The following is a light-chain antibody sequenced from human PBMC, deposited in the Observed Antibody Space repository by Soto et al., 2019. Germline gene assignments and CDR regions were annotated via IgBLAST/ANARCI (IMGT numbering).Light chain of an antibody. Sequence: DIQITQSPSSVSASVGDRVTVTCRTSRNVSSWLAWYQQTPGKAPKLMIHGAPTLQRGVPSRFSGSGSGTEFSLTISSLQPEDFATYFCQQGNNFPFTFGPGTKVDIK. CDR1: RNVSSW. CDR2: GAP. V-gene: IGKV1-12*01. J-gene: IGKJ3*01. CDR3: QQGNNFPFT.